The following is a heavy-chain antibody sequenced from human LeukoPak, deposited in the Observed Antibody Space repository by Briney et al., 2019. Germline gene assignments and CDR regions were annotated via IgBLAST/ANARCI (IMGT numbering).Heavy chain of an antibody. D-gene: IGHD1-26*01. Sequence: ASVTVSYKASGYTLTRYYMHWVRQAPGQGFEWMGIINPSGGSTSFAQNFQGRVTMTRDTSTSIVYMELSSLRSEDTAVYYCARDGDIQVGATKHYGMDVWGQGTTVTVSS. CDR2: INPSGGST. V-gene: IGHV1-46*01. J-gene: IGHJ6*02. CDR1: GYTLTRYY. CDR3: ARDGDIQVGATKHYGMDV.